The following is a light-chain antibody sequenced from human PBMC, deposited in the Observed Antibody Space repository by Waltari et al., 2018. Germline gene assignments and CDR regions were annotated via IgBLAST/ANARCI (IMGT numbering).Light chain of an antibody. CDR2: VNSDGSH. J-gene: IGLJ3*02. CDR3: QTGGHGTWV. CDR1: SGHSPNV. Sequence: QLVLTQSPSASASLGASVQPTCTLSSGHSPNVIAWLQKRHEQGPRYLMTVNSDGSHNKGVQIPDRFSGSSSGAERYLTISSLQSEDEADYYCQTGGHGTWVFGGGTKLTVL. V-gene: IGLV4-69*01.